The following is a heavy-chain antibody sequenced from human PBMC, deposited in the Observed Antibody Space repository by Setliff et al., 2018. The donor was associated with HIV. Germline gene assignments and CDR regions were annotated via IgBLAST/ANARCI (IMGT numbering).Heavy chain of an antibody. V-gene: IGHV3-7*03. D-gene: IGHD6-13*01. Sequence: GGSLRLSCEASGFTFSSYWLSWVRQAPGKGLEWVANINQDASKKYYVDSVKGRFTISRDNAKNSLSLQMNSLRVEDTAVYFCATILVNQQPYRYFDYWGQGTLVTVSS. J-gene: IGHJ4*02. CDR3: ATILVNQQPYRYFDY. CDR1: GFTFSSYW. CDR2: INQDASKK.